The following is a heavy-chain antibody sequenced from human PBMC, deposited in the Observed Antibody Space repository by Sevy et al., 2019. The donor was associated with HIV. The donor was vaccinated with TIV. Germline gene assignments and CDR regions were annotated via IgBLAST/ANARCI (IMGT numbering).Heavy chain of an antibody. Sequence: ASVKVSCKASGGTFSSYAISWVRQAPGQGLEWMGGIIPIFGTANYAQKFEGRVTITADESTSTAYMELSSLRSEDTAVYYCARVRQLPWDWFDPWGQGTLVTVSS. CDR3: ARVRQLPWDWFDP. J-gene: IGHJ5*02. CDR1: GGTFSSYA. D-gene: IGHD1-26*01. CDR2: IIPIFGTA. V-gene: IGHV1-69*13.